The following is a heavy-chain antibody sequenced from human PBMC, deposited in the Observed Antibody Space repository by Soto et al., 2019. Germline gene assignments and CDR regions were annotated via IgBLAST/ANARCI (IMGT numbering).Heavy chain of an antibody. V-gene: IGHV3-7*05. CDR1: GFTFSIYW. J-gene: IGHJ4*02. D-gene: IGHD1-26*01. CDR2: IKQEGSEK. CDR3: AKGSGFSGRQHFDY. Sequence: PGGSLRLSCAASGFTFSIYWMSWVRQAPGKGPEWVANIKQEGSEKYYVDPVKGRITISRDKDKNSLYLQMNSLRAEHTAIYYCAKGSGFSGRQHFDYWGRGTLVTVSS.